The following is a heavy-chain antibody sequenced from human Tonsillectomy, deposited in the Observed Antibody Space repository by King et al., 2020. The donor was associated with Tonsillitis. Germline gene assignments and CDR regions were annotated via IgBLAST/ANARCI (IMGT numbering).Heavy chain of an antibody. D-gene: IGHD6-19*01. CDR2: IGGSGGST. CDR1: GFTFSSYG. J-gene: IGHJ4*02. Sequence: VQLVESGGGLVQPGGSLRLSCAASGFTFSSYGMSWVRQAPGKGLEWDSAIGGSGGSTYHADSVKGRFTISRDNSKNTLYLQMNSLRAEDTAVYYCAKDRHSSGWPDEIDYWGQGTLVTVSS. V-gene: IGHV3-23*04. CDR3: AKDRHSSGWPDEIDY.